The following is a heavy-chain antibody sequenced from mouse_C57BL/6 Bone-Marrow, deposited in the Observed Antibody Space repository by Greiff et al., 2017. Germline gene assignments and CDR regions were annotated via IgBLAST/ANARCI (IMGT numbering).Heavy chain of an antibody. V-gene: IGHV5-17*01. CDR3: ARGLYYAMDY. Sequence: EVKLMESGGGLVKPGGSLKLSCAASGFTFSDYGMHWVRQAPEKGLEWVAYISSGSSTIYYADTVKGRFTISRDNAKNTLFLQMTSLRSEYTAMYYCARGLYYAMDYWGQGTSVTVSS. J-gene: IGHJ4*01. CDR1: GFTFSDYG. CDR2: ISSGSSTI.